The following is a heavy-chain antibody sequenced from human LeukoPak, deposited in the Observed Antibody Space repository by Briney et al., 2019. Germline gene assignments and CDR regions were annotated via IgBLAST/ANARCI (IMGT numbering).Heavy chain of an antibody. Sequence: ASVKVSCKASGYTFTSYGISWVRQAPGHGLEWMGWISAYNGNTNYAQKLQGRVTMTTDTSTSTAYMELRSLRSDDTAVYYCAREFGTPVSGPFDYWGQGTLVTVSP. CDR1: GYTFTSYG. CDR3: AREFGTPVSGPFDY. J-gene: IGHJ4*02. D-gene: IGHD6-19*01. V-gene: IGHV1-18*01. CDR2: ISAYNGNT.